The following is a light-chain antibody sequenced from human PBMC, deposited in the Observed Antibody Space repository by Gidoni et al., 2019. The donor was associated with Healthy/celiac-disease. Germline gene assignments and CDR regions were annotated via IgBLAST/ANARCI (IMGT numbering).Light chain of an antibody. CDR2: DAS. V-gene: IGKV3-11*01. J-gene: IGKJ4*01. CDR1: QSVSSY. Sequence: EIVLTQSPATLSLSPGERATLACRASQSVSSYLAWYQQKPGQAPRLLIYDASIRATGIPARFSGSGSGTDFTLTISCLEPEDFAVYYCQPRSNWPLTFGGGTKVEIK. CDR3: QPRSNWPLT.